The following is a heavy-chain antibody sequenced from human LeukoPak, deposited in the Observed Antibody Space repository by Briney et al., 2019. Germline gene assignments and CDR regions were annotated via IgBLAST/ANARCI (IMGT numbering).Heavy chain of an antibody. J-gene: IGHJ6*03. CDR3: ARLSKYSSSPGESYMDV. CDR2: IFYSGST. CDR1: GGSISSSSYY. V-gene: IGHV4-39*01. Sequence: SETLSLTCTVSGGSISSSSYYWGWIRQPPGKGLEWIGSIFYSGSTYYNPSLKSRVTISVDTSKNQFSLKLSSVTAADTAVYYCARLSKYSSSPGESYMDVWGKGTTVTVSS. D-gene: IGHD6-6*01.